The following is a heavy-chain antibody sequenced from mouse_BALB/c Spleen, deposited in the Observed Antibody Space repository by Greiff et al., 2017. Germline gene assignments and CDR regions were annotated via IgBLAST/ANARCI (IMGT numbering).Heavy chain of an antibody. D-gene: IGHD2-14*01. CDR1: GYAFSSYW. Sequence: QVQLQQSGAELVRPGSSVKISCKASGYAFSSYWMNWVKQRPGQGLEWIGQIYPGDGDTNYNGKFKGKATLTADKSSSTAYMQLSSLTSEDSAVYFCARGDYRYPFAYWGQGTLVTVSA. CDR2: IYPGDGDT. V-gene: IGHV1-80*01. CDR3: ARGDYRYPFAY. J-gene: IGHJ3*01.